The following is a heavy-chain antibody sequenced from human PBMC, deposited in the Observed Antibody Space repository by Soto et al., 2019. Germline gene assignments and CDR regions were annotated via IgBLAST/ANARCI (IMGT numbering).Heavy chain of an antibody. Sequence: SETLSLTCAVYGGSFSGYYWSWIRQPPGKGLEWIGEINHSGSTNYNPSLKSRVTISVDTSKNQFSLKLSSVTAADTAVYYCARSGMTNCSSTSCLVGEIVYYYYGMDVWGQGTTVTVSS. CDR2: INHSGST. J-gene: IGHJ6*02. D-gene: IGHD2-2*01. V-gene: IGHV4-34*01. CDR1: GGSFSGYY. CDR3: ARSGMTNCSSTSCLVGEIVYYYYGMDV.